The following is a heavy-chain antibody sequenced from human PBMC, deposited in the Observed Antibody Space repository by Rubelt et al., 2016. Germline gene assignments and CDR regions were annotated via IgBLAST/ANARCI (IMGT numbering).Heavy chain of an antibody. Sequence: VRQAPGKGLEWVSYISTSSTTIYYADSVRGRFTISRDNAKNSLYLQVNSLRAEDTAVYYCARDEGYSYGVSLDYWGQGTLVTVSS. J-gene: IGHJ4*02. CDR2: ISTSSTTI. V-gene: IGHV3-48*04. CDR3: ARDEGYSYGVSLDY. D-gene: IGHD5-18*01.